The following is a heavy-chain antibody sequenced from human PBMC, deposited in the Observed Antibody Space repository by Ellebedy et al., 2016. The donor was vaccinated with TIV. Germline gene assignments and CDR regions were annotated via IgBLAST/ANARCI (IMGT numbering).Heavy chain of an antibody. Sequence: GESLKISCAASGFTFSSYWMHWVRQAPGKGLEWVANIKEDGSAKYYVGSVKGRFTISRDNAKNSLYLQMNSLRAEDTAVYYCAKDSRTAILMTTVVIDAFDIWGQGTMVTVSS. CDR3: AKDSRTAILMTTVVIDAFDI. J-gene: IGHJ3*02. CDR1: GFTFSSYW. V-gene: IGHV3-7*03. CDR2: IKEDGSAK. D-gene: IGHD4-23*01.